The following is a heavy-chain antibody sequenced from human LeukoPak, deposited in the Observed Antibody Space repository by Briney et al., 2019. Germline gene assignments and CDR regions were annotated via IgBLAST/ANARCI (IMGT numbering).Heavy chain of an antibody. V-gene: IGHV4-4*07. J-gene: IGHJ4*02. D-gene: IGHD2-15*01. CDR3: ARGPTHGGTYFED. Sequence: SETLSLTCAVSGGSITSNYWNWVRQPAGKGLEWMGRIYASGTTLYNPSLKSRVTMSVDASENNFSLKLTSVTAADTAIYYCARGPTHGGTYFEDWGQGILVTVSS. CDR2: IYASGTT. CDR1: GGSITSNY.